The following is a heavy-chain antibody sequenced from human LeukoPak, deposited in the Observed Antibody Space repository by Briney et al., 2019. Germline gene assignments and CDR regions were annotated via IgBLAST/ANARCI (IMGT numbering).Heavy chain of an antibody. CDR1: GFTVSSNY. D-gene: IGHD1-7*01. J-gene: IGHJ4*02. CDR3: ARDYWWNYDY. Sequence: PGGSLRLSCAASGFTVSSNYMSWVRQAPGKGLEWVAVISKDGSDKYYPGSVRGRFTISRDNSENTIYLQMDSLRAEDTAIYYCARDYWWNYDYWGQGTLVTVSS. V-gene: IGHV3-30-3*01. CDR2: ISKDGSDK.